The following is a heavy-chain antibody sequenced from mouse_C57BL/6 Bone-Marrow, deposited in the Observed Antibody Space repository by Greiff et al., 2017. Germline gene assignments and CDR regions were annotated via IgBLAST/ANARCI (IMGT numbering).Heavy chain of an antibody. D-gene: IGHD1-1*01. J-gene: IGHJ3*01. CDR2: IDPSDSYT. CDR3: AGDYGSAWFAY. V-gene: IGHV1-69*01. Sequence: QVQLQQSGAELVMPGASVKLSCKASGYTFTSSWMHWVKQRPGQGLEWIGEIDPSDSYTNYNQKFKGKSTLTVDKSSSTAYMQLSRLTSEDSAVYYCAGDYGSAWFAYWGQGTLVTVSA. CDR1: GYTFTSSW.